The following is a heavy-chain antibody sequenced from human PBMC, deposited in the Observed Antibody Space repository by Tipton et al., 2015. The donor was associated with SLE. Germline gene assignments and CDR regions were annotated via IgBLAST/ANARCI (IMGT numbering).Heavy chain of an antibody. J-gene: IGHJ6*02. V-gene: IGHV4-39*07. CDR1: GGSISSSSYY. Sequence: TLSLTCTVSGGSISSSSYYWGWTRQAPGKGLEWIGEISHDGGANYNPSLESRGTISLETSKNQFSLKLTSVTATDTAVYYCARDGGQRVISGTYDFYYYGLDVWGQGTTVTVSS. CDR2: ISHDGGA. CDR3: ARDGGQRVISGTYDFYYYGLDV. D-gene: IGHD6-13*01.